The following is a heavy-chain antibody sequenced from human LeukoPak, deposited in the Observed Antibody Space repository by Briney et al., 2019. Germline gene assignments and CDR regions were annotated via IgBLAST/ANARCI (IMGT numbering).Heavy chain of an antibody. CDR3: AKDPGYCSGGTCYLWRPTVRGFDY. CDR1: GFTFSSFG. J-gene: IGHJ4*02. V-gene: IGHV3-30*18. Sequence: GGSLRLSCAASGFTFSSFGIHWVRQAPGKGLEWVAFISYDESDTHYADSVKGRFIISRDNSKNTLYLQMNSLTAEDTAVYYCAKDPGYCSGGTCYLWRPTVRGFDYWGQGTLVTVSS. CDR2: ISYDESDT. D-gene: IGHD2-15*01.